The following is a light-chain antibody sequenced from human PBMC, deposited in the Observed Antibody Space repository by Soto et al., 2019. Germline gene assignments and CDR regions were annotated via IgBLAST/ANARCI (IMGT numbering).Light chain of an antibody. Sequence: QSVLPQPPSASGTPGQRVTISCSGSNSNIGSNSVNWYQQLPGTAPKLLIYSHNQRPSGVPDRFSSSKSGTSASLAISGLQSEDEADYYCAVWDDSLRGWVFGGGTQLTVL. CDR1: NSNIGSNS. CDR3: AVWDDSLRGWV. J-gene: IGLJ3*02. CDR2: SHN. V-gene: IGLV1-44*01.